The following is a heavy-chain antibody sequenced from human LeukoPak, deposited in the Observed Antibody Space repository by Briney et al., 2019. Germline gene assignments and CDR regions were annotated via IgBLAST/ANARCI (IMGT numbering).Heavy chain of an antibody. Sequence: ASVKVSCKASGYTFTGYYMHWVRQAPGQGLEWMGWINPNSGGTNYAQEFQGRVTMTRDTSISTAYMELSRLRSDDTAVYYCARSDTFDSSGYHYWGQGTLVTVSS. CDR3: ARSDTFDSSGYHY. CDR2: INPNSGGT. D-gene: IGHD3-22*01. V-gene: IGHV1-2*02. CDR1: GYTFTGYY. J-gene: IGHJ4*02.